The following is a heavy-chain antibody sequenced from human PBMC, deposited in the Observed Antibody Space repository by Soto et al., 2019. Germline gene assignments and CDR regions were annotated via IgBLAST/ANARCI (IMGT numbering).Heavy chain of an antibody. J-gene: IGHJ4*02. CDR1: GFTFTRYS. Sequence: RRFSCAASGFTFTRYSMNWARQAPGKGLEWVSSISSTTNYIYYGDSMKGRFTISRDNAKNSLYLEMNSLRAEDTAVYYCARESEDLTSNFDYWGQGTLVTVSS. CDR3: ARESEDLTSNFDY. CDR2: ISSTTNYI. V-gene: IGHV3-21*06.